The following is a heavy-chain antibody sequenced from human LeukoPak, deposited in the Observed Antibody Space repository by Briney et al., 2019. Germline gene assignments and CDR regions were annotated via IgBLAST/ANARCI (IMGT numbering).Heavy chain of an antibody. J-gene: IGHJ3*02. CDR1: GFTFSSYA. D-gene: IGHD2-21*01. Sequence: GGSLRLSCAASGFTFSSYAMHWVRQAPGKGLEWVAVISYDGSNKYYADSVKGRFTISRDNSKNTLYLQMNSLRAEDTAVYYCARDYHIRSDAFDIWGQGTMVTDSS. CDR2: ISYDGSNK. V-gene: IGHV3-30*04. CDR3: ARDYHIRSDAFDI.